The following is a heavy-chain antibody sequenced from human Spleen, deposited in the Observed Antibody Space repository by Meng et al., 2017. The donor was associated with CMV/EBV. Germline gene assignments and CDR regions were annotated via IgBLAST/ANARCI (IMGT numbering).Heavy chain of an antibody. CDR3: ARSTSSGTDYWG. D-gene: IGHD6-6*01. CDR2: IDSDESNARDGTNT. V-gene: IGHV3-74*01. CDR1: GFTFGDYA. Sequence: GESLKISCTASGFTFGDYAMSWVRQAPGKGLVWVARIDSDESNARDGTNTRYADSVKGRFTISRDNAKNTLYLQMNSLRADDTAVYYCARSTSSGTDYWGWGQGTLVTVSS. J-gene: IGHJ4*02.